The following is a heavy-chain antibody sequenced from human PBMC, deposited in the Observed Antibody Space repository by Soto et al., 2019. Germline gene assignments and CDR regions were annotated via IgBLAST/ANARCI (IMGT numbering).Heavy chain of an antibody. Sequence: PGESLKISCKGSGYSFTSYWIGWVRQMPGKGLEWMGIIYPGDSDTRYSPSFQGQVTMTRDTSISTAYMELSRLRSDDTAVYYCARGGAALRKPSHYYYYMDVWGKGTTVTVSS. CDR2: IYPGDSDT. CDR1: GYSFTSYW. CDR3: ARGGAALRKPSHYYYYMDV. V-gene: IGHV5-51*01. J-gene: IGHJ6*03. D-gene: IGHD6-6*01.